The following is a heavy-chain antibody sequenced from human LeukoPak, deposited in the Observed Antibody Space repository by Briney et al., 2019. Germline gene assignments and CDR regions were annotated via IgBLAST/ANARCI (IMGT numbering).Heavy chain of an antibody. CDR2: IWYDGSNK. D-gene: IGHD3-10*01. J-gene: IGHJ4*02. CDR1: GFTFSTYG. CDR3: ARDGWGSGNFDY. Sequence: GGSLRFSCAASGFTFSTYGMHWVRQAPGKGLEWVAVIWYDGSNKDYADSVKGRFTISRDNSKNTLYLQMNGLRAEDTALYYCARDGWGSGNFDYWGQGTLVTVSS. V-gene: IGHV3-33*01.